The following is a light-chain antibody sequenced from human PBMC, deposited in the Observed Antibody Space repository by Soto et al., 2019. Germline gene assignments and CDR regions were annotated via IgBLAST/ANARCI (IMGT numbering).Light chain of an antibody. CDR1: SSDVGGYNY. V-gene: IGLV2-14*01. CDR2: EVS. CDR3: SAYTSSSTPVV. Sequence: QSVLTQPASVSGSPGQSITISCTGTSSDVGGYNYVSWYQQHPGKAPKLMIYEVSNRPSGVSNRFSGSKSGNTASLTISGLQAEDEADYYCSAYTSSSTPVVFGTGTKFTVL. J-gene: IGLJ1*01.